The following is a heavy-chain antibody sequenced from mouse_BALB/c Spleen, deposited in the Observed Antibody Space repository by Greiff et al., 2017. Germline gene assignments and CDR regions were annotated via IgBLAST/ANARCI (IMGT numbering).Heavy chain of an antibody. CDR2: ISSGGGST. CDR1: GFAFSSYD. V-gene: IGHV5-12-1*01. Sequence: EVKLMESGGGLVQPGGSLKLSCAASGFAFSSYDMSWVRQTPEKRLEWVAYISSGGGSTYYPDTVKGRFTISRDNAKNTLYLQMSSLKSEDTAMYYCASHRYGGYYVDYWGQGTTLTVSA. CDR3: ASHRYGGYYVDY. D-gene: IGHD2-10*02. J-gene: IGHJ2*01.